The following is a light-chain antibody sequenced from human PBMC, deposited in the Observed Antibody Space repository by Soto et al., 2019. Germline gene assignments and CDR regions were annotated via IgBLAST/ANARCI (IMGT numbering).Light chain of an antibody. CDR3: QAWDSSTAV. V-gene: IGLV3-1*01. Sequence: SSELTQPPSVSVSPGQTANITCSGDKLGDKYACWYQQKPGQSPVLVIYEDNKRPSGIPERFSGSNSRNTATLTISGTQAMDEADYYCQAWDSSTAVFGGGTKLTVL. CDR1: KLGDKY. J-gene: IGLJ2*01. CDR2: EDN.